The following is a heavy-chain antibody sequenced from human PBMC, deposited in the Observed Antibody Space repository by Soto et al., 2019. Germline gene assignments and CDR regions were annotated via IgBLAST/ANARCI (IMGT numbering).Heavy chain of an antibody. D-gene: IGHD3-22*01. V-gene: IGHV4-59*08. CDR3: ASLPAPTYYYDSSGYY. Sequence: SETLSLTCTVSGGSISSYYWSWIRQPPGKGLEWIGYIYYSGSTNYNPSLKSRVTISVDTSKNQFSLKLSSVTAADTAVYYCASLPAPTYYYDSSGYYWGQGTLVTV. CDR1: GGSISSYY. J-gene: IGHJ4*02. CDR2: IYYSGST.